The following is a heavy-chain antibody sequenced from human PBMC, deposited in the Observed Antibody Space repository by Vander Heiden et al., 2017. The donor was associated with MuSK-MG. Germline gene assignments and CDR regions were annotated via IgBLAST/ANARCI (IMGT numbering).Heavy chain of an antibody. CDR1: GGSISSGDHY. Sequence: QVQLLESGPGVVKPSPTLSLTCTVSGGSISSGDHYWSWIRQSPGKGLEWIGYSYYSGSTFYNPSLKSRVTISVDTSKNQISLKLSSVTAADTAVYYCAREHYRLSHDNWFDPWGQGTLVTVSS. J-gene: IGHJ5*02. D-gene: IGHD3-10*01. CDR2: SYYSGST. CDR3: AREHYRLSHDNWFDP. V-gene: IGHV4-30-4*01.